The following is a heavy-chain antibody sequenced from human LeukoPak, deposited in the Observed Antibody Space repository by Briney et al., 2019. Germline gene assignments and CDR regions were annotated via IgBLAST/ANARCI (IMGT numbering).Heavy chain of an antibody. Sequence: SETLSLTCTVSGGSISSSSYYWGWIRQPPGKGLEWIGSIYYSGSTYYNPSLKSRVTISVDTSKNQFSLRLSSVTAADTAVYYCARLLYSSSWYWDYFDYWGQGTLVTVSS. V-gene: IGHV4-39*01. CDR2: IYYSGST. J-gene: IGHJ4*02. CDR1: GGSISSSSYY. D-gene: IGHD6-13*01. CDR3: ARLLYSSSWYWDYFDY.